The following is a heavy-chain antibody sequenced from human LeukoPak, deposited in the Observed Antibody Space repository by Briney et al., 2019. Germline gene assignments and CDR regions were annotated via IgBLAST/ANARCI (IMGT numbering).Heavy chain of an antibody. CDR3: ARPLGSLKEYWWFDP. J-gene: IGHJ5*02. CDR1: GYTFSDYY. D-gene: IGHD2/OR15-2a*01. Sequence: ASVKVSCTASGYTFSDYYIHWLRQAPGQGLEWMGWINPKSGGTNYAQYFQGRVTMTRDTSSTTVYMDLTRLRSDDTAVYLCARPLGSLKEYWWFDPWGQGTLVTVSS. CDR2: INPKSGGT. V-gene: IGHV1-2*02.